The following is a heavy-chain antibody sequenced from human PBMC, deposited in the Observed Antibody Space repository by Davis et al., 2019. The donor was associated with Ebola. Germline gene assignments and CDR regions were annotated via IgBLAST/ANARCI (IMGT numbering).Heavy chain of an antibody. CDR1: GFTFSSYW. CDR2: ISYDGSNK. CDR3: ARGVNRACLDD. Sequence: LSLTCAASGFTFSSYWMSWVRQAPGKGLEWVAVISYDGSNKYYADSVKGRFTISRDNSKNTLYLQMNSLRAEDTAVYYCARGVNRACLDDWGQGTLVTVSS. V-gene: IGHV3-30*03. D-gene: IGHD3-10*01. J-gene: IGHJ4*02.